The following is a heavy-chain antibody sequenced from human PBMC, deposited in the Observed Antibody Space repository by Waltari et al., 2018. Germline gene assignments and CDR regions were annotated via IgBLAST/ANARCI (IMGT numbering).Heavy chain of an antibody. CDR2: IKQDGSEK. CDR1: GFTFSSYW. D-gene: IGHD6-13*01. J-gene: IGHJ4*02. Sequence: EVQLVESGGGLVQPGGSLRLSCAASGFTFSSYWMSWVRQAPGKGLEWLANIKQDGSEKYYVDSVKGRFTISRDNAKNSLYLQMNSLRAEDTAVYYCARYSSSWPFDYWGQGTLVTVSS. CDR3: ARYSSSWPFDY. V-gene: IGHV3-7*01.